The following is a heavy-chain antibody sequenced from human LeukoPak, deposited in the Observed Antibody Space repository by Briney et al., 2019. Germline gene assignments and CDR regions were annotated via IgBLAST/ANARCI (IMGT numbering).Heavy chain of an antibody. CDR3: ARDVGMLQQNWFDP. CDR1: GFTFSSYW. J-gene: IGHJ5*02. Sequence: GGSLRLSCAASGFTFSSYWMHWVRQAPGKGLVWVSRINSDGSSTSYADSVKGRFTISRDNAKNTLYLQMNSLRAEDTALYYCARDVGMLQQNWFDPWGQGTLVTVSS. V-gene: IGHV3-74*01. CDR2: INSDGSST. D-gene: IGHD2-15*01.